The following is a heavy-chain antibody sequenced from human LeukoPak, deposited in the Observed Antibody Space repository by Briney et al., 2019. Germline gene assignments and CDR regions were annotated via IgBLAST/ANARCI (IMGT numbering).Heavy chain of an antibody. CDR1: GFTLSSYW. Sequence: GGSLRLSCAASGFTLSSYWMHWVRQAPGKGPVWVSRINSDGSTTNYADSVKGRFTISRDNARNTLYLQMNSLRVEDTAVYYCVRDTVRWYVFDYWGQGALVTVSS. D-gene: IGHD4-23*01. V-gene: IGHV3-74*01. CDR2: INSDGSTT. CDR3: VRDTVRWYVFDY. J-gene: IGHJ4*02.